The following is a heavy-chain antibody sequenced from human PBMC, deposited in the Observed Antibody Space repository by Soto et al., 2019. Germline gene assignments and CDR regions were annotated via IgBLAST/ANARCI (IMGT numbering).Heavy chain of an antibody. Sequence: GASVKVSCKASGYTFTSYDINWVRQATGQGLEWMGWMNPNRGNTGYAQKFQGRVTMTRNTSISTAYMELSSLRSEDTAVYYCARGGYCSGGSCDLDYYYGMDVWGQGTTVTVSS. D-gene: IGHD2-15*01. CDR3: ARGGYCSGGSCDLDYYYGMDV. J-gene: IGHJ6*02. V-gene: IGHV1-8*01. CDR2: MNPNRGNT. CDR1: GYTFTSYD.